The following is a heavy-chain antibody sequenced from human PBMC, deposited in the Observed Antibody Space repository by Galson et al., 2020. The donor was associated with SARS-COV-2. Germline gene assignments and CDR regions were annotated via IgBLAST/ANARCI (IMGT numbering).Heavy chain of an antibody. CDR1: GGSFSGYY. CDR3: AREGCYYGSGTGY. CDR2: INHSGST. Sequence: ETSETLSLTCAVYGGSFSGYYWSWIRQPPGKGLEWIGEINHSGSTNYNPSLKSRVTISVDTSKNQFSLKLSSGTAAATAVYYCAREGCYYGSGTGYWGQGTLVSVAA. D-gene: IGHD3-10*01. V-gene: IGHV4-34*01. J-gene: IGHJ4*02.